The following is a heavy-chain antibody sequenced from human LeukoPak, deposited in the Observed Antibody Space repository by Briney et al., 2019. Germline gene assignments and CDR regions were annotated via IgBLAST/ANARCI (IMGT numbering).Heavy chain of an antibody. Sequence: GGSLRLSCAASGFTFSSYAMSWVRQAPGKGLEWVSSISGNSGRTYYADSVKGRFSISRDNSNNTLYLQMNSLRAEDTAVYYCTRNYGGNWFDPWGQGTLVTVSS. D-gene: IGHD4-23*01. CDR2: ISGNSGRT. J-gene: IGHJ5*02. CDR3: TRNYGGNWFDP. V-gene: IGHV3-23*01. CDR1: GFTFSSYA.